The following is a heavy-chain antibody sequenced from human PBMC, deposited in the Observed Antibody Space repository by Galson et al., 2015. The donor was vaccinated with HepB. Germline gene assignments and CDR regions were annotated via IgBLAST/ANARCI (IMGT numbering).Heavy chain of an antibody. J-gene: IGHJ4*02. D-gene: IGHD2-15*01. CDR1: GFTFSSYS. V-gene: IGHV3-21*01. Sequence: SLRLSCAASGFTFSSYSMNWVRQAPGKGLEWVSSISSSSSYIYYADSVKGRFTFSRDNAKNSLYLPMNSLRAEDTAVYYCARDPLGYCGGGSCLHNDYWGQGTLVTVSS. CDR3: ARDPLGYCGGGSCLHNDY. CDR2: ISSSSSYI.